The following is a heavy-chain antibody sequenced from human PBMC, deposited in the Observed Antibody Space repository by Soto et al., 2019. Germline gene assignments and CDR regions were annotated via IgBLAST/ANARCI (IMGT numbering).Heavy chain of an antibody. CDR1: DVSIRGGYYY. CDR2: IYYSGST. J-gene: IGHJ5*02. D-gene: IGHD6-13*01. V-gene: IGHV4-30-4*02. Sequence: PSDTLSLTCTFSDVSIRGGYYYWSWIRQPPGKGLEWIGYIYYSGSTYYNPSLKSRVTISVDTSKNQFSLKLSSVTAADTAVYYCAREAAAVGFDPLGQGALVTV. CDR3: AREAAAVGFDP.